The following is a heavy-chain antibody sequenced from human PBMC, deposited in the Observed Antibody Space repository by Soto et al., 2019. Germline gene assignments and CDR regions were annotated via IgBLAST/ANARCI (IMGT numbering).Heavy chain of an antibody. CDR1: GLTVSGKKY. J-gene: IGHJ3*01. CDR3: ASWHEREHAYDV. D-gene: IGHD1-1*01. V-gene: IGHV3-53*01. CDR2: LYDVDGT. Sequence: DVQLVESGGGLIQPGESLRLSCAAFGLTVSGKKYVAWVRQAPGKGLEWISALYDVDGTYYADSVKGRFTTSTDSSKTTVYLQMNGLRPDDTAVYYCASWHEREHAYDVWGRGITVTVSS.